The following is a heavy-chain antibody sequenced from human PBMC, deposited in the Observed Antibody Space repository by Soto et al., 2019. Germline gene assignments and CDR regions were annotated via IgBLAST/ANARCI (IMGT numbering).Heavy chain of an antibody. D-gene: IGHD3-9*01. CDR2: IYYSGST. J-gene: IGHJ4*02. CDR1: GGSISSGGYY. CDR3: ASGIPVAFDWVSGYIDY. V-gene: IGHV4-31*03. Sequence: SETLSLTCTVSGGSISSGGYYWSWIRQHPGKGLEWIGYIYYSGSTYYNPSLKSRVTISVDTSKNQFSLKLSSVTAADTAVYYCASGIPVAFDWVSGYIDYWGQGTLVTVSS.